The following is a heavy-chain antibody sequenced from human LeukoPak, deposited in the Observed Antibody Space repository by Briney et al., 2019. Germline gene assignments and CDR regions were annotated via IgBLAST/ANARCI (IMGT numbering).Heavy chain of an antibody. CDR2: LFYSGST. J-gene: IGHJ4*02. CDR3: ATVAVIRGVTYFDY. D-gene: IGHD3-10*01. V-gene: IGHV4-59*01. CDR1: GGSISSYY. Sequence: PSETLSLTCTVSGGSISSYYWSWIRQPPGKGLEWIAYLFYSGSTDYNPSLESRVTISVDTSKNQFSLKLRSVTAADTAAYYCATVAVIRGVTYFDYWGQGTLVTVSS.